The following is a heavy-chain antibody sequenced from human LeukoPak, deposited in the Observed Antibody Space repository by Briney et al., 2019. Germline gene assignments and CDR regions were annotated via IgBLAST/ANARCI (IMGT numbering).Heavy chain of an antibody. CDR2: MNPNSGNT. D-gene: IGHD3-10*01. CDR3: AMSRRGELAIDY. Sequence: GASVKVSCKASGCTFTSYDINWVRQATGQGLEWMGWMNPNSGNTGYAQKFQGRVTMTRNTSISTAYMELSSLRSEDTAVYYCAMSRRGELAIDYWGQGTLVTVSS. CDR1: GCTFTSYD. J-gene: IGHJ4*02. V-gene: IGHV1-8*01.